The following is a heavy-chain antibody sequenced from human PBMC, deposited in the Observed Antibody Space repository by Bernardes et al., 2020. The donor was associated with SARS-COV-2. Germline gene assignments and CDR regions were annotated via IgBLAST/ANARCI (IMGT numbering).Heavy chain of an antibody. J-gene: IGHJ6*02. CDR3: ARRRYGDFGVDV. CDR2: IYPGDSDT. Sequence: GESLKISCKGSDYTFTNYWIGWVRQMLGKGLEWMGIIYPGDSDTKYSPSFQGRVTISADKSVNTAYLQWSSLKASDTAIYYCARRRYGDFGVDVWGQGTTVTVSS. V-gene: IGHV5-51*01. CDR1: DYTFTNYW. D-gene: IGHD4-17*01.